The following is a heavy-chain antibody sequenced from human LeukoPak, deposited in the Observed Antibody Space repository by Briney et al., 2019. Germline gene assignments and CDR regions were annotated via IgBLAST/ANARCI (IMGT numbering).Heavy chain of an antibody. Sequence: SETLSLTCTVSGGSISSYYWSWIRQPPGKGLEWIGYIYYSGSTNYNPSLKSRVTISVDKSKNQFSLKLSSVTAADTAVYYCARDRGDWYSSSSWFDPWGQGTLVTVSS. CDR3: ARDRGDWYSSSSWFDP. CDR1: GGSISSYY. CDR2: IYYSGST. D-gene: IGHD6-6*01. J-gene: IGHJ5*02. V-gene: IGHV4-59*12.